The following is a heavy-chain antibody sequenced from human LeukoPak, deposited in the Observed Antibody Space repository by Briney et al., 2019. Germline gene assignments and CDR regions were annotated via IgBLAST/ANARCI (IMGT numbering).Heavy chain of an antibody. CDR2: ISSSSSTI. CDR1: GFTFSSYS. J-gene: IGHJ4*02. Sequence: GGSLRLSCAASGFTFSSYSMNWVRQAPGKGLEWVSYISSSSSTIYYADSVKGRFTISRDNAKNSLYLQMNSLRAEDTAVYYCARAKRYIGYCSSTSCPRSSAGDYWGQGALVTVSS. CDR3: ARAKRYIGYCSSTSCPRSSAGDY. D-gene: IGHD2-2*01. V-gene: IGHV3-48*01.